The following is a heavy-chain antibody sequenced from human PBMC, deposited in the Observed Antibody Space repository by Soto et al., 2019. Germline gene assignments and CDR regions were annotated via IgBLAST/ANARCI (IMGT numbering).Heavy chain of an antibody. D-gene: IGHD3-3*01. Sequence: SETLSLTCTVSGGSISSYYWSWIRQPPGKGLEWIGYIHYSGSTNYNPSLKSRVTISVDTSKNQFSLKLSSVTAADTAVYYCARYRTILGAQYESYYMDVWGKGTTVTV. J-gene: IGHJ6*03. CDR1: GGSISSYY. V-gene: IGHV4-59*01. CDR3: ARYRTILGAQYESYYMDV. CDR2: IHYSGST.